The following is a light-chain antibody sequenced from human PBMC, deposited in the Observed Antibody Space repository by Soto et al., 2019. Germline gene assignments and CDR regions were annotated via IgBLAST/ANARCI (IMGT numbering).Light chain of an antibody. CDR1: QSVSSS. Sequence: EIVLTQSPATLSLSPGETATLSCRASQSVSSSLAWYQQKPGQTPRLLIYDASNRATCIPARFSGSGSGTDFTLTVGSLETEDFAVYYCQQRSSWPLTFGGGTKVEIK. J-gene: IGKJ4*01. CDR2: DAS. CDR3: QQRSSWPLT. V-gene: IGKV3-11*01.